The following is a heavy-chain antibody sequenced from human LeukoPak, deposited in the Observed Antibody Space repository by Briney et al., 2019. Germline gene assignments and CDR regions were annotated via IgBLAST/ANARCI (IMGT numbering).Heavy chain of an antibody. V-gene: IGHV4-59*12. D-gene: IGHD1-1*01. CDR2: IYYSGST. Sequence: PSETLSLTCTVSDGSISSYYWSWIRQPPGKGLEWIGYIYYSGSTNYNPSLKSRVTISVDTSKNQFSLKLSSVIAADTAVYYCARDAGNWKAFDYWGQGTLVTVSS. CDR1: DGSISSYY. J-gene: IGHJ4*02. CDR3: ARDAGNWKAFDY.